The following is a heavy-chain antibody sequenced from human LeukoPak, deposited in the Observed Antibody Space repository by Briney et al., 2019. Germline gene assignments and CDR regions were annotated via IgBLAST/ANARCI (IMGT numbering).Heavy chain of an antibody. Sequence: GGSLRLSCAASGFTFSDHYMDWVRQAPGKGLKWVGRIRNKANSYTTEYAASVKGRFTISRDDSKNSLYLQMNSLRAEDTAVYYCARDGYCSSTSCYGPHYYYYYGMDVWGQGTTVTVSS. CDR2: IRNKANSYTT. CDR1: GFTFSDHY. V-gene: IGHV3-72*01. D-gene: IGHD2-2*03. J-gene: IGHJ6*02. CDR3: ARDGYCSSTSCYGPHYYYYYGMDV.